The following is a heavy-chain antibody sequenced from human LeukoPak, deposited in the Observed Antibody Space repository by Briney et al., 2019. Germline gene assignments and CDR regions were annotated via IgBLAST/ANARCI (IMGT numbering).Heavy chain of an antibody. V-gene: IGHV4-61*02. CDR2: IYTSGST. J-gene: IGHJ6*03. Sequence: TSSETLSLTCTVSGGSISSGSYYWSWIRQPAGKGLEWIGRIYTSGSTNYNPSLKSRVTISVDTSKNQFSLKLSSVTAADTAVYYCAREEQWLVPVVRSYYYYYYMDVWGKGTTVTISS. D-gene: IGHD6-19*01. CDR1: GGSISSGSYY. CDR3: AREEQWLVPVVRSYYYYYYMDV.